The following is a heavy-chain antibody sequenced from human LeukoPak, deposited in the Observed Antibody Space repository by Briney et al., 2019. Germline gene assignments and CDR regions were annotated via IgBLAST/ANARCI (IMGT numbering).Heavy chain of an antibody. J-gene: IGHJ3*02. V-gene: IGHV3-30*04. CDR3: AKQQRNYDILTGYYLGAFDI. D-gene: IGHD3-9*01. CDR1: GFTFSTYA. Sequence: GGSLRLSCAASGFTFSTYAMHWVRQAPGKGLEWVAVISDDGNNKYYADSVKGRFTISRDNSKNTLYLQMNSLRAEDTAVYYCAKQQRNYDILTGYYLGAFDIWGQGTMVTVSS. CDR2: ISDDGNNK.